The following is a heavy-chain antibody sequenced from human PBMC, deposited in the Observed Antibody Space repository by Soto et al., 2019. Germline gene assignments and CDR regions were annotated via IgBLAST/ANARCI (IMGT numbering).Heavy chain of an antibody. D-gene: IGHD2-21*02. CDR1: GGSISSYY. CDR3: ASRTLAYCGGDCYSWFDY. V-gene: IGHV4-59*01. CDR2: IYYSGST. J-gene: IGHJ4*02. Sequence: SETLSLTCTVSGGSISSYYWSWIRQPPGKGLEWIGYIYYSGSTNYNPSLKSRVTISVDTSKNQFSLKLSSVTAADTAVYYCASRTLAYCGGDCYSWFDYWGQGTLVTVSS.